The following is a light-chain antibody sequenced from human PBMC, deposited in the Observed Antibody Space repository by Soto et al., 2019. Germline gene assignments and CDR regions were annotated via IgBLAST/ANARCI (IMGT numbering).Light chain of an antibody. J-gene: IGLJ1*01. Sequence: QSVLTQPPSASGSPGQSLTISCTGTSSDVGAHNYVSWYQQHPGKAPKLLIFEVTNRPSGVSSRFSGSRSGNTASLTISGLQAEDEADYYCGSYTSSSTLYVFGTGTKVTVL. CDR1: SSDVGAHNY. CDR3: GSYTSSSTLYV. V-gene: IGLV2-14*01. CDR2: EVT.